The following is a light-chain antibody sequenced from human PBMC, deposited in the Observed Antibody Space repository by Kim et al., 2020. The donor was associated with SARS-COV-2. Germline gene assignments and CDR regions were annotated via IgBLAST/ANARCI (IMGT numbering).Light chain of an antibody. CDR2: STN. CDR1: SGSVSTTHY. CDR3: ALYMGSGTWV. V-gene: IGLV8-61*01. Sequence: QTVVTQEPSFSVSPGGTITLTCALSSGSVSTTHYPNWYQQTAGQAPRALIHSTNIRSFGVPDRFAGSIFGSKAALTITGAQAEDEADYHCALYMGSGTWVFGRGTQLTVL. J-gene: IGLJ3*02.